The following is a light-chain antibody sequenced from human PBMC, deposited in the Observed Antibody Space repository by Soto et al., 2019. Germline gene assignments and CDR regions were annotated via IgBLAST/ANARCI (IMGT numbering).Light chain of an antibody. Sequence: SALTQPPSSSVSPGQSVTISFTGTSSDIGTYDYVSWYQHLPDKAPKLIIYEVSKRPSGVPDRFSGSKSGNTASLTVSGLQAEDEGDYYCCSYGGGNNFYVFGTGTKVTVL. CDR3: CSYGGGNNFYV. V-gene: IGLV2-8*01. CDR2: EVS. CDR1: SSDIGTYDY. J-gene: IGLJ1*01.